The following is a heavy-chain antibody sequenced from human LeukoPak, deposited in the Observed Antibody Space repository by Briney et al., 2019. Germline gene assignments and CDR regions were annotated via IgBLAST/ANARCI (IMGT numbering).Heavy chain of an antibody. V-gene: IGHV3-21*01. J-gene: IGHJ4*02. Sequence: KAGGSLRLSCAASGFTFSSYSMNWVRQAPGKGLEWVSSISSSSSYIYYADPVKGRFTISRDNAKNSLYLQMNSLRAEDTAVYYCARDLPPWELLTEFDYWGQGTLVTVSS. CDR2: ISSSSSYI. CDR1: GFTFSSYS. CDR3: ARDLPPWELLTEFDY. D-gene: IGHD1-26*01.